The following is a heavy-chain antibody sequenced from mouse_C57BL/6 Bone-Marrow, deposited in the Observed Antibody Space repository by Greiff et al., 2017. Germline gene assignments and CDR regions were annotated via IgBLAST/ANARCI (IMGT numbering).Heavy chain of an antibody. CDR3: ARDRGYGSSYWYLDV. CDR1: GFTFSDYY. V-gene: IGHV5-16*01. CDR2: INYDGSST. Sequence: EVKVVESEGGLVQPGSSMKLSCTASGFTFSDYYMAWVRQVPEKGLEWVANINYDGSSTYYLDSLKSRFIFSRDNGKNILYLQMSSLKSEDTATYYCARDRGYGSSYWYLDVWGTGTTVTVSS. D-gene: IGHD1-1*01. J-gene: IGHJ1*03.